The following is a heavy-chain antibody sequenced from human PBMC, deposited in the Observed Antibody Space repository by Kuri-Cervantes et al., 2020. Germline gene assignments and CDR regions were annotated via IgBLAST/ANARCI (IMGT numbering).Heavy chain of an antibody. Sequence: SQTLSLTCAVYGGSFSDYYWSWIRQPPEKGLEWIGEINHSGNTNYNPSLKSRVTISVDTSKNQFSLKLSSVTAADTAVYYCARASSCSGGSCYFRRRGYYFDYWGQGTLVTVSS. CDR1: GGSFSDYY. CDR3: ARASSCSGGSCYFRRRGYYFDY. V-gene: IGHV4-34*01. CDR2: INHSGNT. D-gene: IGHD2-15*01. J-gene: IGHJ4*02.